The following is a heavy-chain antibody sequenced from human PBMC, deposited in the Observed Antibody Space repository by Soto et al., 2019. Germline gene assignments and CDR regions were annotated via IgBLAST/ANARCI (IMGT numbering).Heavy chain of an antibody. CDR2: IYHSGST. CDR1: GGSISSYY. CDR3: ARGQLVLAQL. Sequence: SETLSLTCTVSGGSISSYYWSWIRQPPGKGLEWIGYIYHSGSTYYNPSLKSRVTISVDRSKNQFSLKLSSVTAADTAVYYCARGQLVLAQLCGQGTLVTVSS. J-gene: IGHJ1*01. D-gene: IGHD6-13*01. V-gene: IGHV4-59*12.